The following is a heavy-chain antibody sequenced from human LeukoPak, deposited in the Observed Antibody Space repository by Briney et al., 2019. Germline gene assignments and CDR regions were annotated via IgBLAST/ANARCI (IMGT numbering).Heavy chain of an antibody. J-gene: IGHJ6*02. CDR2: IYTSGST. Sequence: SETLSLTCTVSGGSISRYYWSWIRQPAGKGLEWIGRIYTSGSTNYNPSLKSRVTMSVDTSKNQFSLKLSSVTAADTAVYYCARDVAIAAETTRPYGMDVWGQGTTVTVSS. CDR1: GGSISRYY. V-gene: IGHV4-4*07. CDR3: ARDVAIAAETTRPYGMDV. D-gene: IGHD6-25*01.